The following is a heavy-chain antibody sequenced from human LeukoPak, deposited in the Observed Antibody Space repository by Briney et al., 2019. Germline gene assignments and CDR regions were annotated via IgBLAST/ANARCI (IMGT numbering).Heavy chain of an antibody. V-gene: IGHV3-23*01. Sequence: GGSLRLSCAASGFTFSSYAMSWVRQAPGKGLEWVSAISGSGGSTYYADSVKGRFAISRDNSKNTLYLQMNSLRAEDAAVYYCASSGLDYYDSSGYYYVFDYWGQGTLVTVSS. J-gene: IGHJ4*02. CDR2: ISGSGGST. D-gene: IGHD3-22*01. CDR1: GFTFSSYA. CDR3: ASSGLDYYDSSGYYYVFDY.